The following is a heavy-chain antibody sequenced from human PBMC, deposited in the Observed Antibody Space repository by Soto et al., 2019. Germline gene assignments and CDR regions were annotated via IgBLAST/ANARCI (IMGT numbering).Heavy chain of an antibody. J-gene: IGHJ5*02. CDR3: AGQPYLANNWLDP. CDR2: IIPIFRTG. V-gene: IGHV1-69*01. Sequence: QVQLVQSGAEVKMPGSSVKVSCKTSGGTFGTYGISWVRQAPGQGLEWVGGIIPIFRTGNYAQNFQGRVTITADESTGTAYMELTSLRSEDTAVYFCAGQPYLANNWLDPWGQGTLVTVSS. CDR1: GGTFGTYG.